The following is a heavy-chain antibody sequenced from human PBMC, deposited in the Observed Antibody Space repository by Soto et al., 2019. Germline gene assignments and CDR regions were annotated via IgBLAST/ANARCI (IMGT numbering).Heavy chain of an antibody. CDR2: IYYSGST. J-gene: IGHJ4*02. CDR1: GGSISSYY. V-gene: IGHV4-59*01. D-gene: IGHD6-19*01. CDR3: ARDIAVAGTGLGY. Sequence: SETLSLTCTVSGGSISSYYWSWIRQPPGKGLEWIGYIYYSGSTNYNPSLKSRVTISVDTSKDQFSLKLSSVTAADTAVYYCARDIAVAGTGLGYWGQGTLVTVSS.